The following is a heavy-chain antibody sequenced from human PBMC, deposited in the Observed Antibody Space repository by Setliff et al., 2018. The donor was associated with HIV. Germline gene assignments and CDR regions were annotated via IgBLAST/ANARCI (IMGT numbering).Heavy chain of an antibody. CDR3: ASRPWGAAAGSRYGMDV. V-gene: IGHV4-39*01. D-gene: IGHD6-13*01. Sequence: PSETLSLTCTVSGGSISSSSFYWGWIRQPPGKGLEWIGSIYYSRSTYYNPSLKSRVTISVDTSKNQFSLKLSSVTAADTAVYYCASRPWGAAAGSRYGMDVWGLGTTVTVSS. J-gene: IGHJ6*02. CDR2: IYYSRST. CDR1: GGSISSSSFY.